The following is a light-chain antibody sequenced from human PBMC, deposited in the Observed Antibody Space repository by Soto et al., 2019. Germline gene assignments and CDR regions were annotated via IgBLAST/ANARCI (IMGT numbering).Light chain of an antibody. CDR1: QSVSSN. CDR2: GAS. CDR3: QQYHNWPPMA. J-gene: IGKJ1*01. V-gene: IGKV3-15*01. Sequence: EIVMTHSPATLYVSPWERDTLSCRASQSVSSNLAAYQQKPGQAPRLLIYGASTRATGIPARFSGSRSGTEFNLTIISLQSEDFPVYYCQQYHNWPPMAFGQRTNVAIK.